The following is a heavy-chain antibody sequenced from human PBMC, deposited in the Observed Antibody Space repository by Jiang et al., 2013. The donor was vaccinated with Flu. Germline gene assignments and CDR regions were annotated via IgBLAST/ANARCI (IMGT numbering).Heavy chain of an antibody. CDR1: GFTFSDYY. J-gene: IGHJ4*02. Sequence: SCAASGFTFSDYYMSWIRQAPGKGLEWVSYISTSSSYTNYADSVKGRFTISRDNAKNSLYLQMNSLRAEDTAVYYCARVRSSWYYFDFWGQGTLVT. CDR2: ISTSSSYT. V-gene: IGHV3-11*06. D-gene: IGHD6-13*01. CDR3: ARVRSSWYYFDF.